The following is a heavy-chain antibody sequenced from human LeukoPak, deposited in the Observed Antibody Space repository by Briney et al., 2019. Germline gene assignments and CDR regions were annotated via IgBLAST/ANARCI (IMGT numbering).Heavy chain of an antibody. CDR1: GFIFPYYA. CDR3: AKEEYSSGWSPDFDY. Sequence: GGSLRLSCAASGFIFPYYAMSWVRQAPGKGLEWVSSITGSDGSTYYADSVKGRFTISRDNSKNTLYLQMNSLRAEDTAVYYCAKEEYSSGWSPDFDYWGQGTLVTVSS. J-gene: IGHJ4*02. V-gene: IGHV3-23*01. D-gene: IGHD6-19*01. CDR2: ITGSDGST.